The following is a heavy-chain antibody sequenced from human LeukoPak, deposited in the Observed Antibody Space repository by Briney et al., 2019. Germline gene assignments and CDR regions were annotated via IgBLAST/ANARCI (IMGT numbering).Heavy chain of an antibody. J-gene: IGHJ4*02. CDR3: AKKTSYCGGDCYSYYFDH. CDR1: GFAFSSYT. D-gene: IGHD2-21*02. Sequence: PGGSLRLSCAASGFAFSSYTMGWVRQAPGKGLEWVSAITGSGGSTYYADSVKGRFTISRDSSKNTLYLQMNSLRAEDTAVYYCAKKTSYCGGDCYSYYFDHWGQGTLVTVSS. CDR2: ITGSGGST. V-gene: IGHV3-23*01.